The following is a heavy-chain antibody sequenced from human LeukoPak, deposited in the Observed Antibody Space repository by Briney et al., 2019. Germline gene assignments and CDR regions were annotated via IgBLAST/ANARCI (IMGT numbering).Heavy chain of an antibody. D-gene: IGHD6-13*01. Sequence: GGSLRLSSAASGFTFSSYAISWVRQAPGKGLEWVSAISGSGGSTYYADSVKGRFTISRDNSKNTLYLQMNSLRAEDTAVYYVARRQLVLAGSYAFDIPGEGTMGTVSS. V-gene: IGHV3-23*01. CDR2: ISGSGGST. CDR1: GFTFSSYA. CDR3: ARRQLVLAGSYAFDI. J-gene: IGHJ3*02.